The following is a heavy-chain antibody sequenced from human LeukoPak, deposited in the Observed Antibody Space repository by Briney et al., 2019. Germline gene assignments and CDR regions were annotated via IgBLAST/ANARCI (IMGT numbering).Heavy chain of an antibody. V-gene: IGHV4-59*01. CDR2: IYYSGST. CDR3: ARQGDCYDSSGYL. Sequence: SETLSLTCTVSGGSISSYYWSWIRQPPGKGLEWIGYIYYSGSTNYNPSLKSRVTISVDTSKNQFSLKLSSVTAADTAVYYCARQGDCYDSSGYLWGQGTLVTVSS. CDR1: GGSISSYY. J-gene: IGHJ5*02. D-gene: IGHD3-22*01.